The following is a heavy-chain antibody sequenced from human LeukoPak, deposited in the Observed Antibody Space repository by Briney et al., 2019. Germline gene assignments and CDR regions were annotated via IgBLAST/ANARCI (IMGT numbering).Heavy chain of an antibody. J-gene: IGHJ4*02. CDR3: ARGGTYYYDSSGYLAWGPFDY. Sequence: GASVKVSCKVSGYTLTELSMHWVRQAPGKGLEWMGGFDPEDGETIYAQKFQGRVTMTEDTSTDTAYMELSSLRSEDTAVYYCARGGTYYYDSSGYLAWGPFDYWGQGTLVTVSS. D-gene: IGHD3-22*01. V-gene: IGHV1-24*01. CDR1: GYTLTELS. CDR2: FDPEDGET.